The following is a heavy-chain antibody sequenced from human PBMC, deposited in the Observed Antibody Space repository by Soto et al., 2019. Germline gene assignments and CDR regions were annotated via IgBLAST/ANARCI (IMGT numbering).Heavy chain of an antibody. CDR1: GGSISSGGYS. V-gene: IGHV4-30-2*01. D-gene: IGHD3-10*01. Sequence: QLQLQESGSGLVKPSQTLSLTCAVSGGSISSGGYSWSWIRQPPGKGLEWIGYIYHSGSTYYNPSLKSRVTISVDRSKNQFSLKLSSVTAADTAVYYCARTTYYYGSGSYGREGYYFDYWGQGTLVTVSS. J-gene: IGHJ4*02. CDR2: IYHSGST. CDR3: ARTTYYYGSGSYGREGYYFDY.